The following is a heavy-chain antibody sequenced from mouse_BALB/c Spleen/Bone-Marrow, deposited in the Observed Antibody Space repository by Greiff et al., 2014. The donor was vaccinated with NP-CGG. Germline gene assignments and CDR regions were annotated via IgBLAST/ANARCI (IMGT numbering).Heavy chain of an antibody. Sequence: LVESGAELARPGASVKMSCKASGYTFTSYTMHWVKQRPGQGLEWIGYINPSSGYTNYNPKFKDKATLTADKSPSTAYMQLSSLTSEESAVYYGARFFYDCEGPWFAYWGQGTLVTVSA. CDR2: INPSSGYT. V-gene: IGHV1-4*01. CDR3: ARFFYDCEGPWFAY. D-gene: IGHD2-4*01. CDR1: GYTFTSYT. J-gene: IGHJ3*01.